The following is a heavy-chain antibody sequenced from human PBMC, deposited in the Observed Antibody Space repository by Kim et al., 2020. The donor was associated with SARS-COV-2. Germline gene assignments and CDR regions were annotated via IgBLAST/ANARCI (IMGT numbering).Heavy chain of an antibody. D-gene: IGHD3-10*01. J-gene: IGHJ6*02. Sequence: YADTVKGRVTSSRDNSKNTLYLQMNSLRAEDTAVYYCAKVRGVINYGMDVWGQGTTVTVSS. CDR3: AKVRGVINYGMDV. V-gene: IGHV3-30-3*02.